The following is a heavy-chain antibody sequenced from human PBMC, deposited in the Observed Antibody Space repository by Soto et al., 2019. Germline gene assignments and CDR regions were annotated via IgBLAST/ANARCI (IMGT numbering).Heavy chain of an antibody. Sequence: GGSLRLSCAASGFTFSSYAMHWVRQAPGKGLEWVAVISYDGSNKYYADSVKGRFTISRDNSKNTLYLQMNSLRAEDTAVYYCARGREYYDFWSGYSTFDYWGQGTLVTVSS. V-gene: IGHV3-30-3*01. CDR3: ARGREYYDFWSGYSTFDY. D-gene: IGHD3-3*01. CDR2: ISYDGSNK. J-gene: IGHJ4*02. CDR1: GFTFSSYA.